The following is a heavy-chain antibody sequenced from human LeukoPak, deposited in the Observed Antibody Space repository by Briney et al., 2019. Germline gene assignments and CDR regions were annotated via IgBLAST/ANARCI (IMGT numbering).Heavy chain of an antibody. Sequence: PQTLSPTCTLSSGSTTSFYSGWVRPPPGRGLGWIGYISNSGSTNYNPSLKSRVTISVDTSKNQFSLKLSSVTAADTAVYYCARVGFDWLLGYDGSFDIWGQGTMVTVSS. D-gene: IGHD3-9*01. J-gene: IGHJ3*02. CDR1: SGSTTSFY. CDR3: ARVGFDWLLGYDGSFDI. V-gene: IGHV4-59*01. CDR2: ISNSGST.